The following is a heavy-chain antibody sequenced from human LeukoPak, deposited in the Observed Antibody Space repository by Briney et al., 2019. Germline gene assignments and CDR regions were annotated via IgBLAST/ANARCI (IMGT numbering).Heavy chain of an antibody. Sequence: GGSLRLSCAASGFTFSSYGMHWVRQAPGKGLEWVAVISYDGSNKYYADSVKGRFTISRDNAKNSLYLQMNSLRAEDTAVYFCVRAIGSNTLWGQGTLVTVSS. J-gene: IGHJ4*02. CDR2: ISYDGSNK. CDR1: GFTFSSYG. D-gene: IGHD4-23*01. CDR3: VRAIGSNTL. V-gene: IGHV3-30*03.